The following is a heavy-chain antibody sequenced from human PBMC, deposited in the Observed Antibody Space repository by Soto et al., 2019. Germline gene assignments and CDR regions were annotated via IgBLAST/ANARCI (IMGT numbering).Heavy chain of an antibody. D-gene: IGHD2-2*01. Sequence: EVQLLESGGGLVQPGGSLRLSCTASGFTFTYYAFSWVRQAPGKGLEWVSAISANGQGIYYADAVRGRCTISRDNSKNTVFLQRDSLRAEDTAVYYCAKDRDYPRDQFHYWGQGTLVTVSS. CDR3: AKDRDYPRDQFHY. CDR2: ISANGQGI. J-gene: IGHJ4*02. V-gene: IGHV3-23*01. CDR1: GFTFTYYA.